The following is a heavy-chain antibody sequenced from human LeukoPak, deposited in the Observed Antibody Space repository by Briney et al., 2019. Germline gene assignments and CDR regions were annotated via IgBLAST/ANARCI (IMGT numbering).Heavy chain of an antibody. CDR3: TRGVQLERRYYNWFDP. Sequence: ASVKVSCKASGYTFTSYYIHWVRQAPGQGLEWMGMINPSRGSTSYAQKFQGGLTMTRDTSTSTVYMELSSLRSEDTAVYYCTRGVQLERRYYNWFDPWGQGTQVTVPS. D-gene: IGHD1-1*01. CDR1: GYTFTSYY. J-gene: IGHJ5*02. CDR2: INPSRGST. V-gene: IGHV1-46*01.